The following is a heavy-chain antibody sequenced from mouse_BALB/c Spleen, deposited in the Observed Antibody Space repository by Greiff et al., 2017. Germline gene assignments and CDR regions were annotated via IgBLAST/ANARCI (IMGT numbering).Heavy chain of an antibody. Sequence: QVQLKESGPGLVAPSQSLSITCTVSGFSLTGYGVNWVRQPPGKGLEWLGMIWGDGSTDYNSALKSRLSISKDNSKSQVFLKMNSLQTDDTARYYCARKGTYYRYDDDYYAMDYWGQGTSVTVSS. D-gene: IGHD2-14*01. CDR3: ARKGTYYRYDDDYYAMDY. V-gene: IGHV2-6-7*01. CDR2: IWGDGST. CDR1: GFSLTGYG. J-gene: IGHJ4*01.